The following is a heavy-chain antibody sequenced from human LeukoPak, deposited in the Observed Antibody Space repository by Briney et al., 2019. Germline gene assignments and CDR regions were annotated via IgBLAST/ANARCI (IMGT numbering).Heavy chain of an antibody. Sequence: PGGSLRLSCAASGFTFSDYYMTWIRQAPGKGLEWVSYIGSSVTTIYYADSVKGRFTISRDNAKNSLYLQMNSLRAEDTAVYYCAELGITMIGGVWGKGTTVTISS. CDR3: AELGITMIGGV. V-gene: IGHV3-11*04. D-gene: IGHD3-10*02. CDR2: IGSSVTTI. J-gene: IGHJ6*04. CDR1: GFTFSDYY.